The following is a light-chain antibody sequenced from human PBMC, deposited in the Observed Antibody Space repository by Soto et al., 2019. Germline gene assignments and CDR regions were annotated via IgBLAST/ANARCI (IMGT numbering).Light chain of an antibody. V-gene: IGLV2-23*01. J-gene: IGLJ3*02. CDR3: CSYAGSRV. CDR2: EGS. Sequence: QSALTQPASVSGSPGQSVTISCTGTSSDVGSYNLVSWYQQHPGKAPKLLIYEGSQRPSGVSNRFSGSRSGNTASLTICGLQAEDEADYYCCSYAGSRVFGGGTKLTVL. CDR1: SSDVGSYNL.